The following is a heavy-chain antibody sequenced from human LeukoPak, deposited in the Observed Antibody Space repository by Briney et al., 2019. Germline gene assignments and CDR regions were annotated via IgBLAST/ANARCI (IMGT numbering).Heavy chain of an antibody. CDR3: ARFLRYHYMDA. CDR2: IYYSGST. V-gene: IGHV4-59*01. J-gene: IGHJ6*03. Sequence: SETLSLTCTVSGGSISSYYWSWIRQPPGKGLEWIGYIYYSGSTNYNPSLKSRVTISVDTSKNQFSLKLSSVTAADTAVYYCARFLRYHYMDAWGKGTTVTVSS. D-gene: IGHD2/OR15-2a*01. CDR1: GGSISSYY.